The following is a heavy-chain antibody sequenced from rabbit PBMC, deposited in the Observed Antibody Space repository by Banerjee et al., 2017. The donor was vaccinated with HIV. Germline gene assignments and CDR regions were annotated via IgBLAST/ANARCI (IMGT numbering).Heavy chain of an antibody. J-gene: IGHJ4*01. CDR3: ARDRDATIPGYGYDL. Sequence: QQLEESGGDLVKPGASLTLTCTASGFSFSSSYYMCWVRQAPGKGLEWIGCIDADSSGNTYYASWAKGRFTISKASSTTVTLQMTSLTAADTATYFCARDRDATIPGYGYDLWGPGTLVTVS. V-gene: IGHV1S40*01. CDR1: GFSFSSSYY. D-gene: IGHD6-1*01. CDR2: IDADSSGNT.